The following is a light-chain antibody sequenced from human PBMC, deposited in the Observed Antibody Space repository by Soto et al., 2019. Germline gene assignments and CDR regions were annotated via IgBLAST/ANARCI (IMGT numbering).Light chain of an antibody. J-gene: IGKJ4*01. CDR2: RTS. V-gene: IGKV3-15*01. Sequence: VMTQAPATLSLSPLDRSTLSWRASQSISSNLAWYQQKPGQAPRLLMFRTSSRATGFPARFSGSGSGTEFNLTISSLQSEDFGVYYCQQYNNWPRATFGGGTKVDIK. CDR3: QQYNNWPRAT. CDR1: QSISSN.